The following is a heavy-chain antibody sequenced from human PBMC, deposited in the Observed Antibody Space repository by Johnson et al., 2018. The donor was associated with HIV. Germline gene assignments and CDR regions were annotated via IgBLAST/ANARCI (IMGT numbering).Heavy chain of an antibody. J-gene: IGHJ3*01. D-gene: IGHD3-16*02. V-gene: IGHV3-13*01. CDR3: ARMGGYHHACGCIYDACGL. CDR1: GSIFRNYW. Sequence: VQLVESGGGLVQPGGSLRLACVASGSIFRNYWMSWVRQATGKGLEWVSAIGTAGATYYPGSVKGRFSISREKAKNSLYLQMNSLRAEGTAVYYCARMGGYHHACGCIYDACGLWGQGTRVTVSS. CDR2: IGTAGAT.